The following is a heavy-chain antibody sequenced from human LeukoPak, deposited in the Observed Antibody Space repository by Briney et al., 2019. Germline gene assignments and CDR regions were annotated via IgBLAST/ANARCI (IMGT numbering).Heavy chain of an antibody. Sequence: ASVKVSCKASGGTFSSYAISWVRQAPGQGLEWMGGIIPIFGTANYAQKFQGRVTITADESTSTAYMELSSLRSEDTAVYYCARAHCSSTSCHLFDYWGQGTLVTVSS. D-gene: IGHD2-2*01. CDR3: ARAHCSSTSCHLFDY. V-gene: IGHV1-69*13. J-gene: IGHJ4*02. CDR1: GGTFSSYA. CDR2: IIPIFGTA.